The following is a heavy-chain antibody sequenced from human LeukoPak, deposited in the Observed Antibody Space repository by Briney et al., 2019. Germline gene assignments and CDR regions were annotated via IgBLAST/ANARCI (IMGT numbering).Heavy chain of an antibody. CDR2: ISYDGSNK. Sequence: GGSLRLSCAASGFTFSSYGMHWVRQALGKGLEWVAVISYDGSNKYYADSVKGRFTISRDNSKNTLYLQMNSLRAEDTAVYYCAKDMFYDGYSSGWPFDYWGQGTLVTVSS. CDR1: GFTFSSYG. CDR3: AKDMFYDGYSSGWPFDY. D-gene: IGHD6-19*01. J-gene: IGHJ4*02. V-gene: IGHV3-30*18.